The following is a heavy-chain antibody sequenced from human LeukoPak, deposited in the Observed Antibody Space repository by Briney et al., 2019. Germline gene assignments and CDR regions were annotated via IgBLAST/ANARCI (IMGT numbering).Heavy chain of an antibody. CDR3: ARASADAFDI. Sequence: GGSLRLFCAASGFTFSSYSMNWGRQAPGKGLEWVSSISSSSSYIYYADSVKGRFTISRDNAKNSLYLQMNSLRAEDTAVYYCARASADAFDIWGQGTMVTVSS. V-gene: IGHV3-21*01. CDR1: GFTFSSYS. J-gene: IGHJ3*02. CDR2: ISSSSSYI.